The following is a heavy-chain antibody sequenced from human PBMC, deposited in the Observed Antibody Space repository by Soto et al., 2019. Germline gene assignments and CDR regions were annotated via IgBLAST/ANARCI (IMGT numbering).Heavy chain of an antibody. J-gene: IGHJ6*02. V-gene: IGHV1-46*01. Sequence: GASVKVSCKASGYTFTSYYMHWVRQAPGQGLEWMGIINPSGGSTSYAQKFQGRVTMTRDTSTSTVYMELSSLRSEDTAVYYCARDFQQQLPYYHYGMDVWGQGTTVTVSS. D-gene: IGHD6-13*01. CDR1: GYTFTSYY. CDR3: ARDFQQQLPYYHYGMDV. CDR2: INPSGGST.